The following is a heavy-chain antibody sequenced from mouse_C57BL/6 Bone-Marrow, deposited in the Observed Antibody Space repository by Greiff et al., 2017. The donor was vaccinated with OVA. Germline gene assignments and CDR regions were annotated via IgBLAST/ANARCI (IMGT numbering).Heavy chain of an antibody. CDR1: GYTFTSYG. V-gene: IGHV1-81*01. D-gene: IGHD2-5*01. CDR2: IYPRSGNT. CDR3: ARAYYSNYDLNWYCDV. Sequence: VQLQQSGAELARPGASVKLSCKASGYTFTSYGISWVKQRTGQGLEWIGEIYPRSGNTYYNEKFKGKATLTADKASSTAYMELRSLTSEDSAVYFCARAYYSNYDLNWYCDVWGTGTTVTVSS. J-gene: IGHJ1*03.